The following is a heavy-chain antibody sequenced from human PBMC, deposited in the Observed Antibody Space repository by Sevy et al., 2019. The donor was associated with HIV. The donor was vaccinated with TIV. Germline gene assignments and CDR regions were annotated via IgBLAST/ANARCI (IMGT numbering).Heavy chain of an antibody. D-gene: IGHD3-10*01. CDR3: TGEVRPHGYYGMDV. CDR2: LSSSGSTI. CDR1: GFTFSDYY. V-gene: IGHV3-11*01. J-gene: IGHJ6*02. Sequence: GGSLRLSCAASGFTFSDYYMTWIRQAPGKGLEWVSYLSSSGSTIYYADSVKGRFTISRDNAKNSLYLQMNSLRAEDTAVYYCTGEVRPHGYYGMDVWGQGTTVTVSS.